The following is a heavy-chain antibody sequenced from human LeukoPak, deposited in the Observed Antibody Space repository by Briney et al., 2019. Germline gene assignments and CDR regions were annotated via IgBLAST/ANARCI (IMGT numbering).Heavy chain of an antibody. CDR2: IYYSGGT. V-gene: IGHV4-39*01. CDR1: GGSISSSSYY. Sequence: SETLSLTCTVSGGSISSSSYYWGWIRQPPGKGLEWIGSIYYSGGTYYNPSLKSRVTISVDTSKNQFSLKLSSVTAADTAVYYCASVDCSSTSCCLYYFDYWGQGTLVTVSS. CDR3: ASVDCSSTSCCLYYFDY. D-gene: IGHD2-2*01. J-gene: IGHJ4*02.